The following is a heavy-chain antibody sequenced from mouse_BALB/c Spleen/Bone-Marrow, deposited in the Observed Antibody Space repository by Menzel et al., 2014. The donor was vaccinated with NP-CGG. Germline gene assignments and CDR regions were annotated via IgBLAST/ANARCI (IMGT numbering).Heavy chain of an antibody. J-gene: IGHJ4*01. Sequence: EVMLAESGGDLVTPGGSLKLSGAASGFTFSNYGMSWVRQTPDKRLGWVAPIRSGGIYTYYPGSVKGRFTIYRDNANNTLCLQMSSLKSEGTAMYNCARRDGGPMDYWGQEASVTVSS. CDR2: IRSGGIYT. V-gene: IGHV5-6*02. D-gene: IGHD2-3*01. CDR3: ARRDGGPMDY. CDR1: GFTFSNYG.